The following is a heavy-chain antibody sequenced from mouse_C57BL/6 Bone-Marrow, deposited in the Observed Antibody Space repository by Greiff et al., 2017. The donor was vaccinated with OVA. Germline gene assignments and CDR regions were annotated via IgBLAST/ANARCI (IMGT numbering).Heavy chain of an antibody. CDR3: ARAGREVYYFDY. D-gene: IGHD4-1*01. CDR1: GFTFSDYG. J-gene: IGHJ2*01. Sequence: EVKLVESGGGLVKPGGSLKLSCAASGFTFSDYGMHWVRQAPKKGLEWVAYISSGSSTIYYADTVKGRFTISRDNAKNTLFLQMTSLRSEDTAMYYCARAGREVYYFDYWGQGTTLTVSS. V-gene: IGHV5-17*01. CDR2: ISSGSSTI.